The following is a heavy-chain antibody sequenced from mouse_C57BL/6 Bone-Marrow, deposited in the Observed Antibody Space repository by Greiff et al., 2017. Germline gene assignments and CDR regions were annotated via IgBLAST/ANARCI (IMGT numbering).Heavy chain of an antibody. J-gene: IGHJ1*03. Sequence: QVQLQQPGAELVKPGASVKLSCKASGYTFTSYWMQWVKQRPGQGLEWIGEIDPSDGYTNYNQKVKGKATLTVDTSSSTAYMQLSSLTSQDSAVYYWASLYYCSSQWYRDVWGKGTTVTVSS. D-gene: IGHD1-1*01. CDR2: IDPSDGYT. CDR3: ASLYYCSSQWYRDV. V-gene: IGHV1-50*01. CDR1: GYTFTSYW.